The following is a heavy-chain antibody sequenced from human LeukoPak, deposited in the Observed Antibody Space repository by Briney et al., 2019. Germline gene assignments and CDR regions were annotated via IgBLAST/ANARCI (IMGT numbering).Heavy chain of an antibody. D-gene: IGHD6-19*01. V-gene: IGHV4-39*01. CDR2: IYYSGST. CDR3: ARRGSGWYINWFDP. Sequence: SETLSLTCTVSGGSISSSSYYWGWLRQPPGKGLEWIGSIYYSGSTYHNPSLKSRVTISVDTSKNQFSLKLSSVTAADTAVYYCARRGSGWYINWFDPWGQGTLVTVSS. CDR1: GGSISSSSYY. J-gene: IGHJ5*02.